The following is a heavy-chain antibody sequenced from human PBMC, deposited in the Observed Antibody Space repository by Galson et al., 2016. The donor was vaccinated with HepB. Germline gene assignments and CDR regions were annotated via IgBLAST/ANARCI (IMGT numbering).Heavy chain of an antibody. D-gene: IGHD2-15*01. Sequence: PALVTPTQTLTLTCSFSGFSLRTSGMAMGWIRQPPGKAPEWLAIVFFDDDKRYSPPLKSQITIAKDTSKNQVVLIMTNMDPVETGTYFCARGSRRNKGRSGNCYYFDYWGQGTLVTVSS. CDR3: ARGSRRNKGRSGNCYYFDY. V-gene: IGHV2-5*02. CDR1: GFSLRTSGMA. CDR2: VFFDDDK. J-gene: IGHJ4*02.